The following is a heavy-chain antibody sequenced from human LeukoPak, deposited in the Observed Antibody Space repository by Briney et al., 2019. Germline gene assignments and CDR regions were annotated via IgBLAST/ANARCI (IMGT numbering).Heavy chain of an antibody. J-gene: IGHJ4*02. Sequence: SETLSLTCTVSGGSISGSSHYWGWIRQPPGKGLEWIGSIYYSGSTYYNPSLKSRVTISVDTSKNQFSLKLSSVTAADTAVYYCARAPKGELNKGEFDYWGQGTLVTVSS. CDR2: IYYSGST. V-gene: IGHV4-39*07. CDR3: ARAPKGELNKGEFDY. D-gene: IGHD1-7*01. CDR1: GGSISGSSHY.